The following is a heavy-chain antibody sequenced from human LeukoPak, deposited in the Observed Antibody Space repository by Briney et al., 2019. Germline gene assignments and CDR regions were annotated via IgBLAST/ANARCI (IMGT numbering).Heavy chain of an antibody. V-gene: IGHV3-21*01. CDR1: GFTFSSYS. D-gene: IGHD6-13*01. Sequence: PGGSLRLSCAASGFTFSSYSMNWVRQAPGKGLEWVSSISSSSSYIHYADSVKGRFTISRDNAKNSLYLQMNSLRAEDTAVYYCALTNAQGPHSSSWHSIDYWGQGTLVTVSS. CDR3: ALTNAQGPHSSSWHSIDY. CDR2: ISSSSSYI. J-gene: IGHJ4*02.